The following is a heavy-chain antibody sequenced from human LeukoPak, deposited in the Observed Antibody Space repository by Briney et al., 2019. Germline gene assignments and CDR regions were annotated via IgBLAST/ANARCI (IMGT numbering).Heavy chain of an antibody. D-gene: IGHD1-1*01. Sequence: PGGSLRLPCAASGFTFASYSMNWVRQAPGKGLEWVSSISGDSTYIYNAGSVKGRFTISRDNAQASLYLQMISLRADDTAVYCCARVSGRLERQSDLDYWGQGTLVIVSS. CDR1: GFTFASYS. J-gene: IGHJ4*02. CDR3: ARVSGRLERQSDLDY. V-gene: IGHV3-21*01. CDR2: ISGDSTYI.